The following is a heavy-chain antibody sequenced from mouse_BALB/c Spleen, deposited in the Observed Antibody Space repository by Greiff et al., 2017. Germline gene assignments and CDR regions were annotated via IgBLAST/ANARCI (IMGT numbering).Heavy chain of an antibody. CDR3: ARAKNYAMDY. Sequence: EVNVVESGGGLVQPGGSRKLSCAASGFTFSSFGMHWVRQAPEKGLEWVAYISSGSSTIYYADTVKGRFTISRDNPKNTLFLQMTSLRSEDTAMYYCARAKNYAMDYWGQGTSVTVSS. V-gene: IGHV5-17*02. J-gene: IGHJ4*01. CDR2: ISSGSSTI. CDR1: GFTFSSFG.